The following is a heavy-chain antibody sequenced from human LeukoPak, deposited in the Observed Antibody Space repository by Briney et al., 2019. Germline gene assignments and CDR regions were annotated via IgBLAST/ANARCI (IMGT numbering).Heavy chain of an antibody. CDR1: GYTFTSYS. Sequence: ASVKVSCKASGYTFTSYSISWVRQAPGQGLEWMGWISAYNGNTNYAQKLQGRVTMTTDTSTSTAYMELRSLRSDDTAVYYCATRRISRSTRYKWFDPWGQGTLVTVSS. CDR2: ISAYNGNT. CDR3: ATRRISRSTRYKWFDP. J-gene: IGHJ5*02. V-gene: IGHV1-18*01. D-gene: IGHD2-2*01.